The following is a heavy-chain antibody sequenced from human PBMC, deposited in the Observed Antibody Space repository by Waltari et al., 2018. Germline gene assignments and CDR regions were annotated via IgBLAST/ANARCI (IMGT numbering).Heavy chain of an antibody. D-gene: IGHD3-22*01. Sequence: EVQLVESGGGLVQPGGSLRLSCAASGFIFSSYWMHWVRQGPGKGLVWVSRINSDGSSTTYADSVKGRFTISRDNAKNTLYLQMNSLRGEDTAVYYCARADYYDSSGYYYDYWGQGTLVTVSS. V-gene: IGHV3-74*01. CDR2: INSDGSST. J-gene: IGHJ4*02. CDR3: ARADYYDSSGYYYDY. CDR1: GFIFSSYW.